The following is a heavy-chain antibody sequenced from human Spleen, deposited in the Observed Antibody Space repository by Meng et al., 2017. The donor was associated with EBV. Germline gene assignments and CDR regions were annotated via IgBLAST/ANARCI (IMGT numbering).Heavy chain of an antibody. CDR1: GGSFSGFY. CDR3: ARAGFIADWYFDL. Sequence: QVQLQQWGAGLLKPSETLSLTCAVYGGSFSGFYWSWIRQPPGKGLEWIGEINHSGSTNYNPSLKSRVTISVDTSKNQFSLKLSSVTAADTAVYYCARAGFIADWYFDLWGRGTLVTVSS. J-gene: IGHJ2*01. V-gene: IGHV4-34*01. D-gene: IGHD2-15*01. CDR2: INHSGST.